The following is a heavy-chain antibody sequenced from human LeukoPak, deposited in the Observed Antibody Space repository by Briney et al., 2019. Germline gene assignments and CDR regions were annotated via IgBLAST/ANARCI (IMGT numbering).Heavy chain of an antibody. V-gene: IGHV4-59*11. CDR1: GGSISSHY. D-gene: IGHD3-22*01. J-gene: IGHJ4*02. CDR2: IYYSAST. CDR3: AGGYYDRSVGY. Sequence: PSETLSLTCTVSGGSISSHYWSWIRQPPGKGLEWIGYIYYSASTNYNPSLKSRVTISVDTPKNQFSLKLSSVTAADTAVYYCAGGYYDRSVGYWGQGTLVTVSS.